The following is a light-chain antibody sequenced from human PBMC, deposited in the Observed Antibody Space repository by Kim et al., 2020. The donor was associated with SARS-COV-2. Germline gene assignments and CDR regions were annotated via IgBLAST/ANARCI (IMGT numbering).Light chain of an antibody. J-gene: IGKJ1*01. CDR2: KAS. Sequence: DIQMTQSPSTLSASVGDRVTITCRASQTVINWLAWYQQKPGKAPKLLIYKASSLESGVPSRFSGSGSGTEFTLTITSLQPDDFATYYCQEYYAYSRTFGQGTKVDIK. CDR1: QTVINW. V-gene: IGKV1-5*03. CDR3: QEYYAYSRT.